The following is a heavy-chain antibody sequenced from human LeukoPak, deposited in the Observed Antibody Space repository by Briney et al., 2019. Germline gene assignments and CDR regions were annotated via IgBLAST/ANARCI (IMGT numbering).Heavy chain of an antibody. CDR1: GFTFSSYT. V-gene: IGHV3-21*01. D-gene: IGHD3-16*01. CDR2: ISSSSSYI. Sequence: GGSLRLSCAASGFTFSSYTMNWVRQAPGKGLEWVSYISSSSSYIYYADSVKGRFTISRDNAENSLYLQMNSLRAEDTALYYCARDVFADSSGGSFDFWGQGTLVTVSS. CDR3: ARDVFADSSGGSFDF. J-gene: IGHJ4*02.